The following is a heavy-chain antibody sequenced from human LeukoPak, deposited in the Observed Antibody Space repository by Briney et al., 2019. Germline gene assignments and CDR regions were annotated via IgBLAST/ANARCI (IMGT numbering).Heavy chain of an antibody. CDR1: GGSISNGGYY. CDR2: IYDSGTT. CDR3: ARGGDRRGFDY. V-gene: IGHV4-31*03. D-gene: IGHD1-14*01. J-gene: IGHJ4*02. Sequence: SQTLSLTCTASGGSISNGGYYWSWIRPHPGKGLEWIGYIYDSGTTYYNPALQSRVTISVDTSDNQFSLKLRSLTAADTAVYYCARGGDRRGFDYWGQGTLVTVSS.